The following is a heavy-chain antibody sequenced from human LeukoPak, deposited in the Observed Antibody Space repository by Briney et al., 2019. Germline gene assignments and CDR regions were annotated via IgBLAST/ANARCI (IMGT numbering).Heavy chain of an antibody. D-gene: IGHD6-19*01. Sequence: SETLSLTCTVSGGSISSSSYYWGWIRQPPGKGLEWIGSIYYSGSTYYNPSLKSRVTISVDTSKNQFSLKLSSVTAADTAVYYCARVGGSSGWYDYYGMDVWGQGTTVTVSS. J-gene: IGHJ6*02. CDR2: IYYSGST. CDR1: GGSISSSSYY. CDR3: ARVGGSSGWYDYYGMDV. V-gene: IGHV4-39*07.